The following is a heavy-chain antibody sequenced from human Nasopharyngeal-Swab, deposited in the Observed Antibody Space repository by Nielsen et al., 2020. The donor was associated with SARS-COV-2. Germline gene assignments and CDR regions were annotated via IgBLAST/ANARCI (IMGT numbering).Heavy chain of an antibody. CDR2: FDPEDGET. D-gene: IGHD6-13*01. V-gene: IGHV1-24*01. CDR1: GYTFTGYY. J-gene: IGHJ4*02. CDR3: AFRWWRSSWYGDY. Sequence: ASVKVSCKASGYTFTGYYMHWVRQAPGKGLEWMGGFDPEDGETIYAQKFQGRVTMTEDTSTDTAYMELSSLRSEDTAVYYCAFRWWRSSWYGDYWGQGTLVTVSS.